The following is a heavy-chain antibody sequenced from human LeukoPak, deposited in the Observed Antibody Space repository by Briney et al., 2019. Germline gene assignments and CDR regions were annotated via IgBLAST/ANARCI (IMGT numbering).Heavy chain of an antibody. Sequence: PSETLSLTCNVSGGSISGSSYYWGWIRQPPGKGLEWIGSIYYSGSTYYNPSLKSRVTISVDTSKNQFSLKLSSVTAADTAVYYCARQPPVLRFLEWSYYFDYWGQGTLVTVSS. CDR3: ARQPPVLRFLEWSYYFDY. J-gene: IGHJ4*02. D-gene: IGHD3-3*01. CDR1: GGSISGSSYY. V-gene: IGHV4-39*01. CDR2: IYYSGST.